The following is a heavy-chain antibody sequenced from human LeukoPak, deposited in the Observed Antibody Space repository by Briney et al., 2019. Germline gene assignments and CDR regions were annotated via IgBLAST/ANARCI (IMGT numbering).Heavy chain of an antibody. CDR2: IYYSGST. CDR1: GGSISSSSYY. CDR3: ARGPYCSGGSCYSNWFDP. Sequence: SETLSLTCTVSGGSISSSSYYWGWIRQPPGKGLEWIGSIYYSGSTYYNPSLKSRVTISVDTSKNQFSLKLSSVTAADTAVYYCARGPYCSGGSCYSNWFDPWGQGTLVTVSS. V-gene: IGHV4-39*07. D-gene: IGHD2-15*01. J-gene: IGHJ5*02.